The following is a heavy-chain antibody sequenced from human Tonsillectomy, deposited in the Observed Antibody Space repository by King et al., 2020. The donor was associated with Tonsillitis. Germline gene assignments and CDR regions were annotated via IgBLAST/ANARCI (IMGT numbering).Heavy chain of an antibody. J-gene: IGHJ4*02. D-gene: IGHD3-22*01. CDR3: ARDQNYYDSSGYYRGGFDY. CDR2: IKYSGST. Sequence: GQLQESGPGLVKPSETLSLTCTVSGGSISSYYWSWIRQPPGKGLEWIGYIKYSGSTNYKPSLKSRVTISVDTSKNQFSLKLSSVTAADTAVYYCARDQNYYDSSGYYRGGFDYWGQGTLVTVSS. V-gene: IGHV4-59*01. CDR1: GGSISSYY.